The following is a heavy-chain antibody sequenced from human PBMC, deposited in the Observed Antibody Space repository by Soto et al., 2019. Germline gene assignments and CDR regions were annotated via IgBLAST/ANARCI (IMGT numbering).Heavy chain of an antibody. J-gene: IGHJ4*02. CDR2: IYYSGST. Sequence: PSETLSLTCTVSGGSISSGDYYWSWIRQPPGKGLEWIGYIYYSGSTYYNPSLKSRVTISVDTSKNRFSLKLSSVTAADTAVYYCARDLVGASFDYWGQGTLVTVSS. CDR3: ARDLVGASFDY. V-gene: IGHV4-30-4*01. CDR1: GGSISSGDYY. D-gene: IGHD1-26*01.